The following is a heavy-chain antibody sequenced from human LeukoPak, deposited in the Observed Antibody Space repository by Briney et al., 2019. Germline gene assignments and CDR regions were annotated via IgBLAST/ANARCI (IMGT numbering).Heavy chain of an antibody. CDR2: ISAYNGNT. J-gene: IGHJ4*02. CDR1: GYTFTSYG. Sequence: GASVKVSCKASGYTFTSYGISWVRQAPGQGLEWMGWISAYNGNTNYAQKLQGRVTMTTDTSTTTDYMELRSLRSDDPAVYYCARFSVGSYSPSYWGQGTLVTVSS. D-gene: IGHD1-26*01. CDR3: ARFSVGSYSPSY. V-gene: IGHV1-18*01.